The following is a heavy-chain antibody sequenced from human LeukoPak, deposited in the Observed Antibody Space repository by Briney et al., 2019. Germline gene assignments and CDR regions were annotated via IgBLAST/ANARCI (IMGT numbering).Heavy chain of an antibody. CDR2: ITGSSTWT. J-gene: IGHJ2*01. D-gene: IGHD7-27*01. CDR1: GFTFGTYG. V-gene: IGHV3-23*01. Sequence: GGSLRLSCEASGFTFGTYGMTWVRQAPGKGLEWVSGITGSSTWTYYADSVRGRFTISRDNSKNTLHLQMNNLTAGDTAIYYCARELVSLGTGYFDLWGRGTLVTVSS. CDR3: ARELVSLGTGYFDL.